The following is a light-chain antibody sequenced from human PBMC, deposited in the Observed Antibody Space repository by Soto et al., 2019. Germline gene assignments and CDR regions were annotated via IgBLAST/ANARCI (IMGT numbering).Light chain of an antibody. V-gene: IGLV1-40*01. CDR2: GNS. J-gene: IGLJ3*02. CDR3: QSYDSSLSAL. Sequence: QPVLTQPASVSGAPGQRVTISCTGSSSNIGAGYDVHWYQQLPGTAPKLLIYGNSNRPSGVPDRFSGSKSGTSASLAITGLQAEDEADYYCQSYDSSLSALFGGGTKVTVL. CDR1: SSNIGAGYD.